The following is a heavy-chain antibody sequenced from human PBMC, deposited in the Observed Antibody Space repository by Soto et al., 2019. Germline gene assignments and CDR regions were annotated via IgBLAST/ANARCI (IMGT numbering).Heavy chain of an antibody. D-gene: IGHD6-19*01. Sequence: QVQLQESGPGLMKPSETLSLTCTVSGGSISSYYWSWIRQPPGKGLEWIGFVNYSESTNYNPSLQSRVTIPVNTSKNQFTLMLTSVTTADPAEYSCARSVEMYASGWYYFDYWGQGTLVTVSS. V-gene: IGHV4-59*01. CDR1: GGSISSYY. J-gene: IGHJ4*02. CDR2: VNYSEST. CDR3: ARSVEMYASGWYYFDY.